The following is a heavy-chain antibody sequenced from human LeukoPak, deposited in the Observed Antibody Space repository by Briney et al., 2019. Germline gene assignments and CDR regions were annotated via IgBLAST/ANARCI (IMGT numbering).Heavy chain of an antibody. CDR2: INHSGST. Sequence: PSETLSLTCAVYGGSFSGYYWSWIRQPPGKGLEWIGEINHSGSTNYNPSLKSRVTISVDTSKNQFSLKLSSVTAADTAVYSCARVQPVTIIDYWGQGTLVTVSS. CDR3: ARVQPVTIIDY. D-gene: IGHD4-17*01. J-gene: IGHJ4*02. CDR1: GGSFSGYY. V-gene: IGHV4-34*01.